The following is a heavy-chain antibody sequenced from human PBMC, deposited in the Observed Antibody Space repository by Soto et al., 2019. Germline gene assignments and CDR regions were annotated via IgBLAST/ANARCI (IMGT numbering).Heavy chain of an antibody. Sequence: SETMSLTCSVSGGSISSYYWSWIRQSPGKGLEWIAYISYSGSTNYNPSLKSRVTISVDTSNNQFSLKLTSGTAADTAAYYCARGWGADDPFEYWGRGTLVTVSS. V-gene: IGHV4-59*13. CDR2: ISYSGST. J-gene: IGHJ4*02. CDR3: ARGWGADDPFEY. CDR1: GGSISSYY. D-gene: IGHD1-26*01.